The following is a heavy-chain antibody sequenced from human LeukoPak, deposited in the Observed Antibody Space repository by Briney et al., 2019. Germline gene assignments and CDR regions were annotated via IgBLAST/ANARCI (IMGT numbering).Heavy chain of an antibody. CDR1: GGTFSSYA. CDR2: IIPILGIA. J-gene: IGHJ4*02. V-gene: IGHV1-69*04. Sequence: SVKVSCKASGGTFSSYAISWVRQAPGQGLEWMGRIIPILGIANYAQKFQGRVTITADKSTSTAYMELSSLRSEDTAVYYCARTSPIVGAPNYFDYWGQGTLVTVSS. CDR3: ARTSPIVGAPNYFDY. D-gene: IGHD1-26*01.